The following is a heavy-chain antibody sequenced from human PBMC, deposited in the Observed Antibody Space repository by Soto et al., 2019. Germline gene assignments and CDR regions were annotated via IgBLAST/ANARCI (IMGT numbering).Heavy chain of an antibody. V-gene: IGHV3-9*01. CDR3: AKDQVYYDFWSGWYYYYYGMDV. D-gene: IGHD3-3*01. CDR2: ISWNSGST. CDR1: GFTFDDYA. Sequence: EVQLVESGGGLVQPGRSLRLSCAASGFTFDDYAMHWVRQAPGKGLEWVSGISWNSGSTYYADSVKGRFTISRDNSKNTLYLQMNSLRAEDTAVYYCAKDQVYYDFWSGWYYYYYGMDVWGQGTTVTVSS. J-gene: IGHJ6*02.